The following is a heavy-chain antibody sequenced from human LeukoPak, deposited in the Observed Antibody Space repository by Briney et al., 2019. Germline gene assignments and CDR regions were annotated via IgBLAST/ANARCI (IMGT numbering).Heavy chain of an antibody. D-gene: IGHD5-18*01. CDR3: AKEGDSYGYNY. CDR1: GFTFSSYG. V-gene: IGHV3-33*06. J-gene: IGHJ4*02. CDR2: IWYDGSNK. Sequence: GRSLRLSCAASGFTFSSYGIHWVRQAPGKGLEWVALIWYDGSNKYYADSVKGRFTISRDNSKNTLYLQMNSLRAEDTAVYYCAKEGDSYGYNYWGQGTLVTVSS.